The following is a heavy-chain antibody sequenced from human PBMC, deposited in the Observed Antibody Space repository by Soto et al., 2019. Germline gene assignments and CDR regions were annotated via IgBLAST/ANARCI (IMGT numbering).Heavy chain of an antibody. CDR2: INPNSGGT. CDR3: ARGILEQQSDF. D-gene: IGHD6-13*01. V-gene: IGHV1-2*02. J-gene: IGHJ4*02. CDR1: GYTFTGSY. Sequence: ASVSVSRKGGGYTFTGSYIHRVCRAPGQGLEWMGWINPNSGGTNYAQKFQGRVTMTRDTSISTAYMELSRLRSDDTAVYYCARGILEQQSDFWGQGTLVTVSA.